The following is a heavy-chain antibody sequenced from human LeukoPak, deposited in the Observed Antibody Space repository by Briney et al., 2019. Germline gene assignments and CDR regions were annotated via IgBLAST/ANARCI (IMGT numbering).Heavy chain of an antibody. CDR3: ARDGSGSPDC. CDR2: ISSSGSTT. CDR1: GFVFGHSW. V-gene: IGHV3-11*01. D-gene: IGHD1-26*01. J-gene: IGHJ4*02. Sequence: GGSLRLSCEASGFVFGHSWMSWVRQAPGKGPEWVTYISSSGSTTYYADSVKGRFTTSRDNAKNTLYLQMQSLRADDTAVYYCARDGSGSPDCWGQGTLVTVSS.